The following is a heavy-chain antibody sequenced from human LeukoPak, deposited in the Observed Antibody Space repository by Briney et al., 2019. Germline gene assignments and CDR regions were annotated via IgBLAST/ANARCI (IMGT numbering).Heavy chain of an antibody. J-gene: IGHJ5*02. CDR1: GFTLSSYA. V-gene: IGHV3-23*01. Sequence: GGSLRLSCAASGFTLSSYAMTWVRQAPGKGLEWVSGISSSGGTTYHADSVKGRFTISRDNSKNTLYLQMNSLRAEDTAVYYRAKEYSSSWYGWFDPWGQGTLVIVSS. D-gene: IGHD6-13*01. CDR3: AKEYSSSWYGWFDP. CDR2: ISSSGGTT.